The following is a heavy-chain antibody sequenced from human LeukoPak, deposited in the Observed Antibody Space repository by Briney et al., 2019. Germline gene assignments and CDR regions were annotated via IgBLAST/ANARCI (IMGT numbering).Heavy chain of an antibody. CDR1: GYSFSDYW. CDR3: ARHGLGGCSGGRCFTSFHYYGMDV. D-gene: IGHD2-15*01. CDR2: IFPGDSDT. V-gene: IGHV5-51*01. J-gene: IGHJ6*02. Sequence: GESLKISCKGHGYSFSDYWIGWVRQMPGKGLEWMGIIFPGDSDTKYSPSFQGQVTISVDKSLSTAYLQWTSLRASDTAIYYCARHGLGGCSGGRCFTSFHYYGMDVWGQGTTVTVSS.